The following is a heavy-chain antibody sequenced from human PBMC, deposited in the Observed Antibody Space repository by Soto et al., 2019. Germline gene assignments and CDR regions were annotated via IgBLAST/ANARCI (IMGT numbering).Heavy chain of an antibody. CDR1: GGPISGYY. CDR2: IYSTGST. D-gene: IGHD2-21*01. CDR3: ARVVVKTYFDT. V-gene: IGHV4-59*01. J-gene: IGHJ5*02. Sequence: SETLSLTCTVSGGPISGYYCSWIRQPPGKGLEWIGYIYSTGSTYYNPSLKSRVSISLDTSTNQFSLTLTSVTAAHTAVYYCARVVVKTYFDTWGQGTLVTVSS.